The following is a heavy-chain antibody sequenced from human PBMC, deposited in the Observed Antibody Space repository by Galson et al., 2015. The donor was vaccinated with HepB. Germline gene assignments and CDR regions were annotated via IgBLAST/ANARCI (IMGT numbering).Heavy chain of an antibody. CDR2: IYISGST. CDR3: ARGGSGYDIDDAFNI. CDR1: GGSFRSYY. D-gene: IGHD5-12*01. J-gene: IGHJ3*02. V-gene: IGHV4-4*07. Sequence: LSLTCTVSGGSFRSYYWSWIRQSAGKGLEWIGRIYISGSTNYNPSLKSRITMSVDVSKKQFSLKVTSVTAADTAVYYCARGGSGYDIDDAFNIWGQGTMVTVSS.